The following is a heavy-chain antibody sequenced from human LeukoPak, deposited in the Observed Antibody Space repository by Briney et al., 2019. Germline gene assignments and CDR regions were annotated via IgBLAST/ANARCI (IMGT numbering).Heavy chain of an antibody. CDR3: ARNQYYDILTDPYYYGMDV. CDR2: ISSSSSTI. CDR1: GFTFSSYS. V-gene: IGHV3-48*01. Sequence: PGGSLRLSCAASGFTFSSYSMNWVRQAPGKGLEWVSYISSSSSTIYYADSVKGRFTISRDNVKNSLYLQMNSLRAEDTAVYYCARNQYYDILTDPYYYGMDVWGQGTTVTVSS. J-gene: IGHJ6*02. D-gene: IGHD3-9*01.